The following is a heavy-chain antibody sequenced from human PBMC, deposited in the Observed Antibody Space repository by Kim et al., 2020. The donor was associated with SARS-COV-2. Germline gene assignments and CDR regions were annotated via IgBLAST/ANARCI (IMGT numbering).Heavy chain of an antibody. J-gene: IGHJ4*02. CDR2: ISSHTFYT. D-gene: IGHD3-16*01. Sequence: GGSLRLSCEASGFTFGDYYMSWIRQAPGKGLEWVSYISSHTFYTEYADSVKGRFTISRDNAKNSLFLHMYSLTTEDTAVYYCARDGGVASFDYWGQGTLVTVSS. V-gene: IGHV3-11*05. CDR3: ARDGGVASFDY. CDR1: GFTFGDYY.